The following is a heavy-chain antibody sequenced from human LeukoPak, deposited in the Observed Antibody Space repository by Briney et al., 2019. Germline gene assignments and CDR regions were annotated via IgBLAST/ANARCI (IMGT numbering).Heavy chain of an antibody. CDR2: INPNSGGT. CDR3: AREIGVHYYYGMDV. CDR1: GYTFTGYY. D-gene: IGHD2/OR15-2a*01. V-gene: IGHV1-2*02. J-gene: IGHJ6*02. Sequence: VASVKVSCKASGYTFTGYYMHWVRQAPGQGLEWMGWINPNSGGTNYAQKFQGRVTMTRDTSISTAYMELSRLRSDDTAVYYCAREIGVHYYYGMDVWGQGTTVTVSS.